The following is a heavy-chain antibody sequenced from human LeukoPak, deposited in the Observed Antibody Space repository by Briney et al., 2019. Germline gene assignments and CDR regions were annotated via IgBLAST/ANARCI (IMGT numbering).Heavy chain of an antibody. CDR2: INQDGSET. J-gene: IGHJ4*02. D-gene: IGHD5-18*01. CDR1: GFTFGNYA. CDR3: ARDRWGYSYGGD. Sequence: GGSLRLSCAASGFTFGNYAMNWVRQAPEKGLEWVAKINQDGSETYYVDSVEGRFTISRDNAKNSLYLQMNSLRAEDTAVYYCARDRWGYSYGGDWGQGTLVTVSS. V-gene: IGHV3-7*01.